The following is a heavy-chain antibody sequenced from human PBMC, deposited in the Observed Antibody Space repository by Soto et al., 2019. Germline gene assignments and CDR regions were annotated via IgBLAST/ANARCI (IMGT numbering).Heavy chain of an antibody. D-gene: IGHD6-13*01. CDR2: ISTSGRYI. J-gene: IGHJ3*02. Sequence: GGSLRLSCAASGFTFSSYTMNWVRQAPGKGLEWVSSISTSGRYISYADSVKGRFTISRDNAKNSLDLQMNSLRAEDTAVYYCARSHGSSGNGAFDIWGQGTLVTVSS. CDR3: ARSHGSSGNGAFDI. CDR1: GFTFSSYT. V-gene: IGHV3-21*01.